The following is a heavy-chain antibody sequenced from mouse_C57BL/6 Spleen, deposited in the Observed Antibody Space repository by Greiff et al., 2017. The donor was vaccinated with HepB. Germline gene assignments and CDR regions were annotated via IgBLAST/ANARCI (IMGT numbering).Heavy chain of an antibody. J-gene: IGHJ2*01. D-gene: IGHD3-2*02. CDR1: GYTFTSYW. CDR3: ERIRRVSGSDY. Sequence: QVQLQQPGAELVKPGASVKLSCKASGYTFTSYWMQWVKQRPGQGLEWIGEIDPSDSYTNYNQKFKGKATLTVDTSSSTAYMQLSSLTSGDSAVYYCERIRRVSGSDYWGKGTTLTVFS. CDR2: IDPSDSYT. V-gene: IGHV1-50*01.